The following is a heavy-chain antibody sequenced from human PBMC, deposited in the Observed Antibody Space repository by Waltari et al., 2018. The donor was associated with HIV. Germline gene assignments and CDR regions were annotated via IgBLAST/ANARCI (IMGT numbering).Heavy chain of an antibody. CDR3: VKEHQYSHSWYSYYGMDV. D-gene: IGHD6-13*01. J-gene: IGHJ6*02. CDR1: GLPFSHYG. CDR2: ISGSGGST. Sequence: EVQVLASGGALVQPGGSLRLSCAASGLPFSHYGMSWVRQAPGKGLEWVSTISGSGGSTYYADSVKGRFTVSRDNSKNTLYLQMNSLRAEDTAVYFCVKEHQYSHSWYSYYGMDVWGQGTTVTVSS. V-gene: IGHV3-23*01.